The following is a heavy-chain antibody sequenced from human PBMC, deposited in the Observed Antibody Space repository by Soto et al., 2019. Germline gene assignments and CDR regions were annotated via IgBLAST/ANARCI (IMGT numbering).Heavy chain of an antibody. J-gene: IGHJ5*02. Sequence: GASVKVSCKASGGTFSSYAISWVRQAPGQGLEWMGGIIPIFGTANYAQKFQGRVTITADESTSTAYMELSSLRSEDTAVYYCASARRITIFGVVTFNWFDPWGQGTLVTVSS. V-gene: IGHV1-69*13. CDR2: IIPIFGTA. CDR3: ASARRITIFGVVTFNWFDP. D-gene: IGHD3-3*01. CDR1: GGTFSSYA.